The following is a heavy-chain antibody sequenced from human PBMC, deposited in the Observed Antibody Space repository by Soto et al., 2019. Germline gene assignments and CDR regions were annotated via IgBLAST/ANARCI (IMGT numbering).Heavy chain of an antibody. CDR1: GYTFTSYG. J-gene: IGHJ4*02. Sequence: ASVKVSCKASGYTFTSYGISWVRQAPGQGLEWMGWISAYNGNTNYAQKLQGRVTMTTDTSTSTAYMELRSLRSDDTAAYYCARNKVVVTDFDYWGQGTLVTVSS. CDR2: ISAYNGNT. V-gene: IGHV1-18*01. CDR3: ARNKVVVTDFDY. D-gene: IGHD3-22*01.